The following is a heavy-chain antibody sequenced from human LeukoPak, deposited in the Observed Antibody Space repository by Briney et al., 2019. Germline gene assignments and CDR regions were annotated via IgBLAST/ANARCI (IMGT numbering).Heavy chain of an antibody. V-gene: IGHV3-53*01. D-gene: IGHD6-19*01. J-gene: IGHJ4*02. CDR2: IYSGGET. CDR3: ARDGSSGWSLGYFDY. Sequence: GGSLRLSCAASGFTVSSSYMSWVRQAPGKGLEWVSVIYSGGETYYADFVKGRFTISRDNSKNTLYLQMNSLRAEDTAVYYCARDGSSGWSLGYFDYWGQGTLVTVSS. CDR1: GFTVSSSY.